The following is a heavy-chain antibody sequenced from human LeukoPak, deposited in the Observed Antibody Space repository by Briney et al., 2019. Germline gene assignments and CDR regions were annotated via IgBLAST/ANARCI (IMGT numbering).Heavy chain of an antibody. CDR1: GYSFTSYL. V-gene: IGHV5-51*01. CDR2: IYPGDSDT. Sequence: GESLKISCKGSGYSFTSYLIGWVRQMPGKGLEWMGIIYPGDSDTTYSPSFQGQVTISADKSISTAYLQWSSLKASDTAMYYCARRDGYCSSTSCYADYYYGMDVWGQGATVTVSS. CDR3: ARRDGYCSSTSCYADYYYGMDV. D-gene: IGHD2-2*01. J-gene: IGHJ6*02.